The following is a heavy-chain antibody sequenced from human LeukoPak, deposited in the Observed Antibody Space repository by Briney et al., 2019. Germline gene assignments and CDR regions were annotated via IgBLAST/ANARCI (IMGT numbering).Heavy chain of an antibody. V-gene: IGHV3-7*01. D-gene: IGHD2-2*01. CDR3: ARSPAVVPPYYFDY. J-gene: IGHJ4*02. CDR1: GFTVSSNY. Sequence: PGGSLRLSCAASGFTVSSNYMSWVRQAPGKGLEWVANIKQDGSEKYYVDSVKGRFTISRDNAKNSLYLQMNSLRAADTAVYYCARSPAVVPPYYFDYWGQGTLVTVSS. CDR2: IKQDGSEK.